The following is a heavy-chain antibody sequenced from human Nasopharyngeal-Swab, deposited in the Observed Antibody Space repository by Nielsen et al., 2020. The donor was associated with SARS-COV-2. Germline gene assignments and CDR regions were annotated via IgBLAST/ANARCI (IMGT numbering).Heavy chain of an antibody. CDR3: ASARIPVPDAFDI. Sequence: SETLSLTCTVSGGSMSSGGYYWYWIRQHPGKGLEWIGYIYIGGNTYYNPSLKSRLTISVDTSKNQFSLKLSSVTAADTAVYYCASARIPVPDAFDIWGQGTMVTVSS. J-gene: IGHJ3*02. CDR1: GGSMSSGGYY. V-gene: IGHV4-31*03. D-gene: IGHD2-15*01. CDR2: IYIGGNT.